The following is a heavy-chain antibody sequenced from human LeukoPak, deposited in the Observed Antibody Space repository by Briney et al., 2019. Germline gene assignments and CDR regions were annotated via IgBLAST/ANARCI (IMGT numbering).Heavy chain of an antibody. V-gene: IGHV3-30*02. J-gene: IGHJ4*02. CDR1: GFTFSSYG. CDR3: AKGLKSGWYSGLDY. D-gene: IGHD6-19*01. CDR2: IRYDGSNK. Sequence: GGSLRLSCAASGFTFSSYGMHWVCQAPGKGLEWVAFIRYDGSNKYYADSVKGRFTISRDNSKNTLYLQMNSLRAEDTAVYYCAKGLKSGWYSGLDYWGQGTLVTVSS.